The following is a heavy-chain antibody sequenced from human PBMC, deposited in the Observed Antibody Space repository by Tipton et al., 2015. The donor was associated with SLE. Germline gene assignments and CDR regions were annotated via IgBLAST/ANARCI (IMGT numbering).Heavy chain of an antibody. CDR2: ISYDGSNK. D-gene: IGHD3-22*01. CDR3: AKESGDSSDYEYNWFDP. J-gene: IGHJ5*02. CDR1: GFIFSNYG. Sequence: SLRLSCAASGFIFSNYGMHWVRQAPGKGLEWVTLISYDGSNKYYADSVKGRFTISRDDSKNTLYLQMNSLRAEDTAVYYCAKESGDSSDYEYNWFDPWGQGTLVTVSS. V-gene: IGHV3-30*18.